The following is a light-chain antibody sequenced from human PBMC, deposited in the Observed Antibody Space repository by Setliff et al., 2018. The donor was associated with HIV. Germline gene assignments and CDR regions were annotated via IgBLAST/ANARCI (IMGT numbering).Light chain of an antibody. CDR1: SRDVSTYNF. V-gene: IGLV2-14*03. CDR2: DVS. Sequence: QSALAQPASVSGSPGQSITISCTGTSRDVSTYNFVSWYQQHPGKATKLMIYDVSYRPSGVSNRFSGSKSGNTASLTISGLQAEDEADYYCSSYTSSTPLYVFGNGTKGTVL. J-gene: IGLJ1*01. CDR3: SSYTSSTPLYV.